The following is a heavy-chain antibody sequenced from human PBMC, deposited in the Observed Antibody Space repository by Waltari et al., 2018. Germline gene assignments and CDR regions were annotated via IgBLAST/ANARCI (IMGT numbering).Heavy chain of an antibody. V-gene: IGHV3-48*03. Sequence: EVQLVESGGGLVQPGGSLRLSCAASGFTFSSYEMNWVRQAPGKGLEWVSYIISGGTNMFYAGSVKGRFTISRDNAKNSLYLHMNSLRVEDTAVYYCARERSVTGKGNLDYWGQGTLVTVSS. CDR2: IISGGTNM. D-gene: IGHD3-10*01. CDR1: GFTFSSYE. J-gene: IGHJ4*02. CDR3: ARERSVTGKGNLDY.